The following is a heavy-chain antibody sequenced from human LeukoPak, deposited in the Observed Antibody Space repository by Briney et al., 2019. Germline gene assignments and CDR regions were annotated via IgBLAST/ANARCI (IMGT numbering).Heavy chain of an antibody. J-gene: IGHJ5*02. Sequence: ASVKVSCKVSGYTLTELSMHWVRQAPGKGLEWMGGFDPEDGETIYAQKLQGRVTMTTDTSTSTAYMELRSLRSDDTAVYYCARDSGYSSSWYDLWGQGTLVTVSS. V-gene: IGHV1-24*01. D-gene: IGHD6-13*01. CDR1: GYTLTELS. CDR2: FDPEDGET. CDR3: ARDSGYSSSWYDL.